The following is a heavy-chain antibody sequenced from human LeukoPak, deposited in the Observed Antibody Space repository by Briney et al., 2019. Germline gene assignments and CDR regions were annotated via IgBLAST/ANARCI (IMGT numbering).Heavy chain of an antibody. CDR3: ARCPMRKWLVRGDWFDP. CDR2: IRYDGSNK. V-gene: IGHV3-30*02. J-gene: IGHJ5*02. CDR1: GFTFSSYG. Sequence: GGSLRLSCAASGFTFSSYGMHWVRQAPGKGLEWVAFIRYDGSNKYYADSVKGRFTISRDNSKNTLYLQMNSLRAEDTAVYYCARCPMRKWLVRGDWFDPWGQGTLVTVSS. D-gene: IGHD6-19*01.